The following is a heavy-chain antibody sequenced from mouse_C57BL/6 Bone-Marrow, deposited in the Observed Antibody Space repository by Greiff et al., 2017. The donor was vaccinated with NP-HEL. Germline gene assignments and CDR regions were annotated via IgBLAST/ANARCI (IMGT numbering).Heavy chain of an antibody. CDR1: GFTFSDYY. V-gene: IGHV5-12*01. Sequence: EVQRVESGGGLVQPGGSLKLSCAASGFTFSDYYMYWVRQTPEKRLEWVAYISNGGGSTYYPDTVKGRFTISRDNAKNTLYLQMSRLKSEDTAMYYCARRGGYYGNLFDYWGQGTTLTVSS. CDR2: ISNGGGST. CDR3: ARRGGYYGNLFDY. J-gene: IGHJ2*01. D-gene: IGHD2-1*01.